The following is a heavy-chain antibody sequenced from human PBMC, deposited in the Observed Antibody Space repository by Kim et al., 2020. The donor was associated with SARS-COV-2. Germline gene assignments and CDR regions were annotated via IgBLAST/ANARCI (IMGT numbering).Heavy chain of an antibody. CDR2: INPNSGGT. J-gene: IGHJ6*03. D-gene: IGHD2-2*01. V-gene: IGHV1-2*06. CDR3: ARVPSMPANYYYYYYMDV. Sequence: ASVKVSCKASGYTFTGYYMHWVRQAPGQGLEWMGRINPNSGGTNYAQKFQGRVTMTRDTSISTAYMELSRLRSDDTAVYYCARVPSMPANYYYYYYMDVWGKGTTVTVSS. CDR1: GYTFTGYY.